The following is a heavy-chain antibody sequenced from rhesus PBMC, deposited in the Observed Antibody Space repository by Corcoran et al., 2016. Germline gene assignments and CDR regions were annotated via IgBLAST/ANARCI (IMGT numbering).Heavy chain of an antibody. Sequence: QVQLVQSGAEVKKPGASVKLSCKASGSSFISYYLNWVKQAPGQVLEGMGWIDPRNDKVVYAQKCKGRGTMTRDTSTNTAYMELSSLGCEDTAVYYCARDCPTGRFDVWVPGVPVTVSS. V-gene: IGHV1S9*01. CDR2: IDPRNDKV. D-gene: IGHD3-22*01. CDR3: ARDCPTGRFDV. J-gene: IGHJ5-1*01. CDR1: GSSFISYY.